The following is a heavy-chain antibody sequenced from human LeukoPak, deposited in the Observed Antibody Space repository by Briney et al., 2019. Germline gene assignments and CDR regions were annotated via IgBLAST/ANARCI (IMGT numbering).Heavy chain of an antibody. J-gene: IGHJ3*02. V-gene: IGHV4-59*01. CDR1: GGSISNYY. D-gene: IGHD5-18*01. Sequence: SETLSLTCTVSGGSISNYYWSWIRQPPGKGLEWIAYIDYRGSTTYNPSLKSRVTVSVDTSRNQFSLKLSSVTAADTAVYYCARSRSGYSYDHAAFDIWGQGTMVTVSS. CDR3: ARSRSGYSYDHAAFDI. CDR2: IDYRGST.